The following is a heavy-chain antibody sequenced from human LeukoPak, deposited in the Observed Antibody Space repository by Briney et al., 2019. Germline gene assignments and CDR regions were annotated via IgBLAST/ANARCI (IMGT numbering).Heavy chain of an antibody. J-gene: IGHJ4*02. CDR1: GFTFSSYA. CDR2: ISGSGGST. CDR3: AKRWHSSSYYDY. V-gene: IGHV3-23*01. D-gene: IGHD6-6*01. Sequence: GGSLRLSCAASGFTFSSYAMSWVRQAPGKGLEWVSAISGSGGSTYYADSVKGRLTISRDNSKNTLYLQMNSLRAEDTAVYYCAKRWHSSSYYDYWGQGTLVTVSS.